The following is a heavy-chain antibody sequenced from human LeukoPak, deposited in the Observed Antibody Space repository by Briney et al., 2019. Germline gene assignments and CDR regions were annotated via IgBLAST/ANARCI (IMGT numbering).Heavy chain of an antibody. J-gene: IGHJ4*02. Sequence: GGSLRLSCAASGFTFSSYAMHWVRQAPGKGLEFVSAISTNGGTTYYAKSVKGSFTISRDNTKNTLFLQMDSLRPEDMAVYYCARGSDYDILTAYVQWGQGALVTVSS. D-gene: IGHD3-9*01. CDR1: GFTFSSYA. CDR3: ARGSDYDILTAYVQ. V-gene: IGHV3-64*01. CDR2: ISTNGGTT.